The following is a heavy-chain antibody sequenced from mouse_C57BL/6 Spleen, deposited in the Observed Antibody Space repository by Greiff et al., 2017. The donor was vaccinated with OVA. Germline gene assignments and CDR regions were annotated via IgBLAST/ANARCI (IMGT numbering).Heavy chain of an antibody. CDR3: ARGDYYAFDY. Sequence: EVQLQESGPGLVKPSQSLSLTCSVTGYSITSGYYWNWIRQFPGNKLEWMGYISYDGSNNYNPSLKNRISITRDTSKNQFFLKLNSVTTEDTATYYCARGDYYAFDYWGQGTTLTVSS. CDR1: GYSITSGYY. V-gene: IGHV3-6*01. D-gene: IGHD1-1*01. J-gene: IGHJ2*01. CDR2: ISYDGSN.